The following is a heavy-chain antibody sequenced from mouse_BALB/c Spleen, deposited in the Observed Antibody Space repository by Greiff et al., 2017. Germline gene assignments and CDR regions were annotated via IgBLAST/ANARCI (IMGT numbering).Heavy chain of an antibody. CDR3: ARGMVRPHWYFDV. CDR1: GYTFTSYW. V-gene: IGHV1-7*01. J-gene: IGHJ1*01. CDR2: INPSTGYT. D-gene: IGHD2-14*01. Sequence: VQLQQSGAELAKPGASVKMSCKASGYTFTSYWMHWVKQRPGQGLEWIGYINPSTGYTEYNQKFKDKATLTADKSSSTAYMQLSSLTSEDSAVYYCARGMVRPHWYFDVWGAGTTVTVSS.